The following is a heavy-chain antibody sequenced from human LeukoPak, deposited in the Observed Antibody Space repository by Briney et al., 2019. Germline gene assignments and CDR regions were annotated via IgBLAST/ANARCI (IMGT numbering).Heavy chain of an antibody. CDR3: ASGDCGSTNCYDY. J-gene: IGHJ4*02. CDR1: GGSISSYY. CDR2: IYYSGST. Sequence: SETLSLTCTVSGGSISSYYWSWIRQPPGKGLEWIGYIYYSGSTNYNPSLKSRVTMSVDTSKNQFSLKLTSVTASDTAVYYCASGDCGSTNCYDYWGQGTQVTVSS. D-gene: IGHD2-2*01. V-gene: IGHV4-59*12.